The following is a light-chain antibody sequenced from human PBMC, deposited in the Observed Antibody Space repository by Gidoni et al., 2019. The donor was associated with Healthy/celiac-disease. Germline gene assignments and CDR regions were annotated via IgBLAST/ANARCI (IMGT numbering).Light chain of an antibody. V-gene: IGKV3-20*01. CDR1: QSVSSSY. CDR3: QHCSCSPLT. J-gene: IGKJ4*01. CDR2: GSS. Sequence: EIVLTESVGTLSLSPGERATLSCRASQSVSSSYVAWYQQPPGHAPRLLIDGSSSTATRPPDCFSSSASGTYSPLTISLLAPDVSALYCWQHCSCSPLTFGGGTKMEIK.